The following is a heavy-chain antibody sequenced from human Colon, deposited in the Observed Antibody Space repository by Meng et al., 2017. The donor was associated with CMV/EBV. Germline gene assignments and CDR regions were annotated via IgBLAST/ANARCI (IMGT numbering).Heavy chain of an antibody. CDR2: INPNSGGT. CDR3: AREFGGFWSGYSEYNWFDP. Sequence: FNGYYMHWGRQAPGQGLEWMGWINPNSGGTNYAQKFQGRVTMTRDTSISTAYMELSRLRSDDTAVYYCAREFGGFWSGYSEYNWFDPWGQGTLVTVSS. CDR1: FNGYY. V-gene: IGHV1-2*02. D-gene: IGHD3-3*01. J-gene: IGHJ5*02.